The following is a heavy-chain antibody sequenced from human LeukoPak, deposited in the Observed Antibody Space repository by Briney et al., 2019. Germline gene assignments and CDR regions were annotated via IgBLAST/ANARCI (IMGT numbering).Heavy chain of an antibody. CDR1: GYTFTSYG. CDR2: ISAYNGNT. V-gene: IGHV1-18*01. Sequence: ASVKVSCKASGYTFTSYGISWVRQAPGQGLEWMGWISAYNGNTNYAQKLQGRVTMTRSTSISTAYMELSSLRSGDTAVYYCARGSGSYYYGFDYWGQGTLVTVSS. D-gene: IGHD1-26*01. J-gene: IGHJ4*02. CDR3: ARGSGSYYYGFDY.